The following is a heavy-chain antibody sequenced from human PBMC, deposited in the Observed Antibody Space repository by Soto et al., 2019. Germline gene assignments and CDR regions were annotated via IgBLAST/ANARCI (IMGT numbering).Heavy chain of an antibody. CDR3: ARTTKIRGVWDAFDI. CDR1: GYTSSDNY. CDR2: INPSSGDT. D-gene: IGHD3-10*01. V-gene: IGHV1-2*04. J-gene: IGHJ3*02. Sequence: ASVKVSCKASGYTSSDNYIHWVRQAPGQGLEWMGWINPSSGDTNYGQKFKGWVTMTRDMSIRTVYMELSRLKSDDTAVYYCARTTKIRGVWDAFDIWG.